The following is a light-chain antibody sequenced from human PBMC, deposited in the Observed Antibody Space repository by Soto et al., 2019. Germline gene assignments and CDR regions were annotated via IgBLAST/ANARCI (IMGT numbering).Light chain of an antibody. V-gene: IGKV1-9*01. J-gene: IGKJ4*01. CDR1: QGISSY. CDR2: AAS. CDR3: QQLNSYPRT. Sequence: DIPLTQSPSFLSASVGDRVTITCRASQGISSYLAWYQRKPGKAPKLLIYAASTLQSGVPSRFSGSGSGTEFTLTISSLQPEDFATYYCQQLNSYPRTFGGGTKVEIK.